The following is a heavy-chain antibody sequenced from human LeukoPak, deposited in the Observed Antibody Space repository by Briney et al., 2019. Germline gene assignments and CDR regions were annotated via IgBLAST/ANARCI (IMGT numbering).Heavy chain of an antibody. CDR3: AREGQQLGAYYFDY. CDR2: IKQDGSEK. V-gene: IGHV3-7*01. D-gene: IGHD6-13*01. CDR1: GFTFSTYD. Sequence: GGSLRLSCAASGFTFSTYDMHWVRQATGKGLEWVANIKQDGSEKYYVDSVKGRFTISRDNAKNSLYLQMNSLRAEDTAVYYCAREGQQLGAYYFDYWGQGTLVTVSS. J-gene: IGHJ4*02.